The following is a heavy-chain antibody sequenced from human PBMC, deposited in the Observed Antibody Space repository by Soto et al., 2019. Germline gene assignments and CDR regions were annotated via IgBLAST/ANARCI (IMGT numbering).Heavy chain of an antibody. D-gene: IGHD4-17*01. J-gene: IGHJ4*01. V-gene: IGHV1-18*01. Sequence: ASVKVSCKASGYTFTSYGISWVRQAPGQGLEWMGWISAYNGNTNYAQKLQGRVTMTTDTSTSTAYMEIRSMTAADTAVYYCARDVYYGGFSLGYWGHGILVTVSS. CDR2: ISAYNGNT. CDR3: ARDVYYGGFSLGY. CDR1: GYTFTSYG.